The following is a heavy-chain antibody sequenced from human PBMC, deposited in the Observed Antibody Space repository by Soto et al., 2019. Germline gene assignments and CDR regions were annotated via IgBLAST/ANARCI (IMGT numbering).Heavy chain of an antibody. V-gene: IGHV1-18*04. CDR1: GYTFTSYG. J-gene: IGHJ6*02. CDR2: ISAYNGNT. CDR3: ARALVTYYDFWSGYCNLTYYYYYGMDV. D-gene: IGHD3-3*01. Sequence: QVQLVQSGAEVKKPGASVKVSCKASGYTFTSYGISWVRQAPGQGLEWMGWISAYNGNTNYAQKLQGRVTMTTDTSTSTAYMELRSLRSDDTAVYYCARALVTYYDFWSGYCNLTYYYYYGMDVWGQGTTVTVSS.